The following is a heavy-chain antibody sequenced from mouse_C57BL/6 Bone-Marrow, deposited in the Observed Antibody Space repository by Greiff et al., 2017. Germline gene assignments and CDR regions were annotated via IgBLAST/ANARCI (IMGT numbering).Heavy chain of an antibody. V-gene: IGHV1-55*01. CDR2: IYPGSGST. Sequence: QVQLKQPGAELVKPGASVKMSCKASGYTFTSYWITWVKQRPGQGLEWIGDIYPGSGSTNYNEKFKSKATLTVDTSSSTDYMQLSSLTSEDSAVYYSAREGDDCYGYYFDDWGQGTTLTVSS. D-gene: IGHD1-2*01. CDR3: AREGDDCYGYYFDD. CDR1: GYTFTSYW. J-gene: IGHJ2*01.